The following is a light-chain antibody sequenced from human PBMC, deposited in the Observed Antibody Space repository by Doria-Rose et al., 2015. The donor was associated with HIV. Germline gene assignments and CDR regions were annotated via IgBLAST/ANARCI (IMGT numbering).Light chain of an antibody. CDR3: NSRDSSQRV. CDR1: SLRNFY. V-gene: IGLV3-19*01. Sequence: GQTVRITCQGDSLRNFYASWYQQKPGQAPILVIYGKNNRPSGIPDRFSGSSSGNTSSLTITGAQAEDEADYYCNSRDSSQRVFGGGTSLTVL. J-gene: IGLJ3*02. CDR2: GKN.